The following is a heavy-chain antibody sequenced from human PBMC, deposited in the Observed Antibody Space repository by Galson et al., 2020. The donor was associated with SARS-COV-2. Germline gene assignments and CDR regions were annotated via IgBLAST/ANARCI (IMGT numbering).Heavy chain of an antibody. CDR3: ARDGVSGSGTYRGPNNWFDP. CDR2: VFHSGTT. V-gene: IGHV4-4*02. J-gene: IGHJ5*02. CDR1: GGSISRNNW. D-gene: IGHD3-10*01. Sequence: ASETLSLTCAVSGGSISRNNWWNWVRQPPGKGLEWIGEVFHSGTTNYNPSLKSRVTISVDKSKNQFSLKLSSVTAADTAVYYCARDGVSGSGTYRGPNNWFDPWGQGTLVTVSS.